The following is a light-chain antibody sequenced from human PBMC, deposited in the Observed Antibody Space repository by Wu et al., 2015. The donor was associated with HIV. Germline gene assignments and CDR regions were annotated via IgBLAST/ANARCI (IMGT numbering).Light chain of an antibody. V-gene: IGKV1-NL1*01. Sequence: IQMTQSPSSLSASVGDRVTITCRASQGISNSLAWYQQKPGKAPKLLLHTASRLESGVPSRFSGSGSGTDYTLTISSLQPEDFATYYCQHYYGTPYSFGQGTKLEIK. CDR1: QGISNS. CDR2: TAS. CDR3: QHYYGTPYS. J-gene: IGKJ2*03.